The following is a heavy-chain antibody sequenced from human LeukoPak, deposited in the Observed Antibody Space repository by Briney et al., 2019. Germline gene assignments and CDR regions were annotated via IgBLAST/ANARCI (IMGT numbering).Heavy chain of an antibody. CDR2: IWYDGSNK. D-gene: IGHD3-16*01. J-gene: IGHJ4*02. V-gene: IGHV3-33*01. CDR1: GFTFSSYG. CDR3: AREALRNYFDY. Sequence: GGSLRLSCAASGFTFSSYGMHWVRQAPGKGLEWVAVIWYDGSNKHYADSVKGRFTISRDNSKNTLYLQMNSLRAEDTAVYYCAREALRNYFDYWGQGTLVTVSS.